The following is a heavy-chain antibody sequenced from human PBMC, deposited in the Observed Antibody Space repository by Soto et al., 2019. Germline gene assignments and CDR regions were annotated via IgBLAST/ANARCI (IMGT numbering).Heavy chain of an antibody. CDR1: GFFISSGNY. V-gene: IGHV4-38-2*01. CDR2: IFHGGNT. Sequence: AETLSLTCAVSGFFISSGNYWGWIRKPPGKGLEWIGSIFHGGNTYYNPSLKSRVTISVTMSKNQCSLKLNSVTAADTAVYYCARARWYDAFDVWGQGTVVTVSS. D-gene: IGHD2-15*01. CDR3: ARARWYDAFDV. J-gene: IGHJ3*01.